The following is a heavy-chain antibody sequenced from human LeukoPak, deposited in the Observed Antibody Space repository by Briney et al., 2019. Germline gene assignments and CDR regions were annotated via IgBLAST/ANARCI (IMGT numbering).Heavy chain of an antibody. CDR2: ISAYNGNT. CDR1: GYTFTSYG. CDR3: ARDDRHLPVEMATTDY. J-gene: IGHJ4*02. Sequence: ASVKVSCKASGYTFTSYGISWVRQAPGQGLEWMGWISAYNGNTNYAQKLQGRVTMTTDTSTSTAYMELRSLRSDDTAVYYCARDDRHLPVEMATTDYWGQGTLVTVSS. V-gene: IGHV1-18*01. D-gene: IGHD5-24*01.